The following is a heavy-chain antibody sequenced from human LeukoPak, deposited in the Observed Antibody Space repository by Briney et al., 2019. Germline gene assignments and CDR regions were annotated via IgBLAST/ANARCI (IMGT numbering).Heavy chain of an antibody. D-gene: IGHD6-6*01. V-gene: IGHV4-30-4*08. CDR3: ARGLQPSSFAYYYYYMDV. Sequence: PSETLSLTCTVSGGSISSGDYYWSWIRQPPGKGLEWIGYIYYSGSTYYNPSLKSRVTISVDTSKNQFSLKLSSVTAADTAVYYCARGLQPSSFAYYYYYMDVWGKGTTVTVSS. J-gene: IGHJ6*03. CDR1: GGSISSGDYY. CDR2: IYYSGST.